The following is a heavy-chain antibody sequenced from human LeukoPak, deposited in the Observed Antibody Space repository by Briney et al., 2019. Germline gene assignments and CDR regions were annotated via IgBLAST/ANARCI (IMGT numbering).Heavy chain of an antibody. V-gene: IGHV1-46*01. CDR1: GYTFTSYD. CDR3: AREVRQLDGDFDY. CDR2: INPSGGST. Sequence: ASVKVSCKASGYTFTSYDINWVRQATGQGLEWMGIINPSGGSTSYAQKFQGRVTMTRDTSTSTVYMELSSLRSEDTAVYYCAREVRQLDGDFDYWGQGTLVTVSS. D-gene: IGHD6-13*01. J-gene: IGHJ4*02.